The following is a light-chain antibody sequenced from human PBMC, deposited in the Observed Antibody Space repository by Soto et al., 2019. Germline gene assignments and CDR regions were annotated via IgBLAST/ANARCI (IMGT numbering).Light chain of an antibody. J-gene: IGLJ1*01. CDR1: SSNIGSNT. V-gene: IGLV1-44*01. CDR3: ATWDDTLTGYV. CDR2: SSN. Sequence: QPVLTQPPSASGTPGQRVTVSCSGSSSNIGSNTVNWYQQLPGTAPKLLIYSSNQRPSGVPDRFSGSKSGTSASLAISGLQSDDQDDYYCATWDDTLTGYVFGTGTKDT.